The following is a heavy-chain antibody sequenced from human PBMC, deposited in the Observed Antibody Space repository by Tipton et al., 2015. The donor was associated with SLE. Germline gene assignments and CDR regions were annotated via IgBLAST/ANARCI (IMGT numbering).Heavy chain of an antibody. CDR3: ARGRVGEPHLVALSGSFDY. V-gene: IGHV4-34*01. D-gene: IGHD6-13*01. CDR1: GGSFSGYY. CDR2: INHSGST. Sequence: TLSLTCAVYGGSFSGYYWSWIRQPPGKGLEWMGEINHSGSTNYNPSLKSRVTISVDTSKNQFSLKLSSVTAADTVVDYCARGRVGEPHLVALSGSFDYRGTGNLLTVSS. J-gene: IGHJ4*02.